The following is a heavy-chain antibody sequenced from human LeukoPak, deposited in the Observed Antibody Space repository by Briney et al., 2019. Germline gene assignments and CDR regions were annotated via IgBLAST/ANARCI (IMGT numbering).Heavy chain of an antibody. D-gene: IGHD3-22*01. V-gene: IGHV3-66*02. CDR2: IYSGGST. Sequence: GGSLRLSCAASGFTVSSNYVSWVRQAPGKGLEGVSVIYSGGSTYYADSVKGRFTISRDNSKNTLYLQMNSLRAEDTAVYYCARDGQRSGYYLQFDYWGQGTLVTVSS. J-gene: IGHJ4*02. CDR3: ARDGQRSGYYLQFDY. CDR1: GFTVSSNY.